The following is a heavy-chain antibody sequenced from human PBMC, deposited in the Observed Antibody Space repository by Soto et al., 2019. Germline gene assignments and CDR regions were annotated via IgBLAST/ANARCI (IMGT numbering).Heavy chain of an antibody. CDR3: ARDPRITMVRGVITPLVD. J-gene: IGHJ4*02. Sequence: QVQLVQSGAEVKKPGASVKVSCKASGYTFTSYGISWVRQAPGQGLEWMGWISAYNGNTNYAQKLQGRVTMTTDTSPSKAYMELRSLRSDDTAVYYCARDPRITMVRGVITPLVDWGQGTLVPVSS. V-gene: IGHV1-18*01. CDR2: ISAYNGNT. CDR1: GYTFTSYG. D-gene: IGHD3-10*01.